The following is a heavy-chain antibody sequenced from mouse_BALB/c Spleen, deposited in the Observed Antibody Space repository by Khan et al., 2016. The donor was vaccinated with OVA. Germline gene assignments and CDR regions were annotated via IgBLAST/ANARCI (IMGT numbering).Heavy chain of an antibody. D-gene: IGHD1-2*01. J-gene: IGHJ4*01. V-gene: IGHV5-6*01. CDR3: ARTITTAKWDYYAMDY. CDR1: GFTFSSYG. Sequence: EVQLVESGGDLVKPGGSLKLSCAASGFTFSSYGMSWVRQTPDKRLEWVATISSGGHYTYFPDSVRGRFTISRDNAKNTLYLQMSSLKSEDTAMYYWARTITTAKWDYYAMDYWGQGTSVTVSS. CDR2: ISSGGHYT.